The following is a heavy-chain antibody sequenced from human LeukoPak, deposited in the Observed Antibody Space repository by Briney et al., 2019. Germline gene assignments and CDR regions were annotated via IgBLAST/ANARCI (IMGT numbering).Heavy chain of an antibody. CDR2: INTDT. V-gene: IGHV3-23*01. Sequence: GGSLRLSCAASGFTFSSYAMTWVRQAPGKGLEWVSSINTDTYYEDSVKGRVTISRDNSKNTLFLHINSLSAEDTAVYYCAAAVNTGRAEHYWGQGTLVTVSS. CDR1: GFTFSSYA. CDR3: AAAVNTGRAEHY. D-gene: IGHD4-17*01. J-gene: IGHJ4*02.